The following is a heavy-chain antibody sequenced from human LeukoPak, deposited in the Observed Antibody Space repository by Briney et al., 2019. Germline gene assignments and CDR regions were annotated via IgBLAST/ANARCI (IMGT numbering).Heavy chain of an antibody. CDR3: ARAAVIGGYKWYWYFVL. V-gene: IGHV4-34*01. CDR1: GGSFSGYS. CDR2: INHSGST. D-gene: IGHD5-24*01. Sequence: TEALSLTCAVYGGSFSGYSWTWIRRPPGKGLEWIGEINHSGSTTYIPSLKSRVTISVDTSNNQFSLKLSSVTAADTAVYYCARAAVIGGYKWYWYFVLWGRGTLVTVSS. J-gene: IGHJ2*01.